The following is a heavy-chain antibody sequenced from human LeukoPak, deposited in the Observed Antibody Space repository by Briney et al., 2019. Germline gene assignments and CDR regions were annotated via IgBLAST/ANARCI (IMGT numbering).Heavy chain of an antibody. CDR2: ISGSGGST. CDR3: ANHYGGNPKYYFDY. V-gene: IGHV3-23*01. J-gene: IGHJ4*02. D-gene: IGHD4-23*01. CDR1: GFTFSSYA. Sequence: GGSLRLSCAASGFTFSSYAMSWVRQAPGKGLEWVSVISGSGGSTYYADSVKGRFTISRDNSKNTLYLQMNSLRAEDTAVYYCANHYGGNPKYYFDYWGQGTLVTLSS.